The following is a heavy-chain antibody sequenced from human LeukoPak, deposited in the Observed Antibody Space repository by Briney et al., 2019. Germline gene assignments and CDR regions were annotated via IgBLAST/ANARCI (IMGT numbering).Heavy chain of an antibody. Sequence: GGSLRLSCAASGFTFNSYAMHWVRQAPGKGLEWVAVISYDGSNKYYADSVKGRFTISRDNSKNTLYLQMNSLRAEDTAVYYCARTERTVVTPDYWGQGTLVTVSS. J-gene: IGHJ4*02. CDR2: ISYDGSNK. CDR1: GFTFNSYA. D-gene: IGHD4-23*01. CDR3: ARTERTVVTPDY. V-gene: IGHV3-30*01.